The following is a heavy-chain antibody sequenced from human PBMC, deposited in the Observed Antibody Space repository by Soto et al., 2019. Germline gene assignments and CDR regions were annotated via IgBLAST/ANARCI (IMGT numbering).Heavy chain of an antibody. CDR1: GGSFSGYY. D-gene: IGHD3-22*01. CDR3: ARSYDSSGYYYYAMDV. Sequence: SETLSLTCSVYGGSFSGYYWSWIRQPPGKGLEWVGEINHSGSTNYNPSLKSRVTISVDTSKNQFSLNLRSVTAADTAVYYCARSYDSSGYYYYAMDVWGPGTTVTVSS. V-gene: IGHV4-34*01. CDR2: INHSGST. J-gene: IGHJ6*02.